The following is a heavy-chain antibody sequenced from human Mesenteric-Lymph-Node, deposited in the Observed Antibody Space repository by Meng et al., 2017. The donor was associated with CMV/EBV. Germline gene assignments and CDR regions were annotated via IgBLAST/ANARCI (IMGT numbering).Heavy chain of an antibody. CDR3: ARMDNFWSGYSWFDS. D-gene: IGHD3-3*01. CDR1: GYTFTSYY. Sequence: ASVKVSCKASGYTFTSYYMHWVRQAPGQGLEWMGIINLSGGSTSYAQKFQGRLIMTRDTSINTVNMELNSLRSDDTAVYYCARMDNFWSGYSWFDSWGQGTLVTVSS. J-gene: IGHJ5*01. CDR2: INLSGGST. V-gene: IGHV1-46*01.